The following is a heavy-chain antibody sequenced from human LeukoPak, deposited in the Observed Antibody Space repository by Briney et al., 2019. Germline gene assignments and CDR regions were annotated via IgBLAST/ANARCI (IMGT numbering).Heavy chain of an antibody. Sequence: GGSLRLSCAASGFTFSTYWMHWVRQAPGKGLVWVARIRPEGTTTAYADSVKGRFTISRDNATNTLFLQMNSLSAEDTAVYYCARDLDWILFDYWGQGTLVTVSS. D-gene: IGHD3-9*01. J-gene: IGHJ4*02. CDR1: GFTFSTYW. CDR3: ARDLDWILFDY. CDR2: IRPEGTTT. V-gene: IGHV3-74*03.